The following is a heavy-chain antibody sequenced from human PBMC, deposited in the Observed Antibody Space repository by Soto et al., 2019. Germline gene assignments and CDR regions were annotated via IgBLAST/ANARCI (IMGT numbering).Heavy chain of an antibody. V-gene: IGHV2-5*05. Sequence: GXGPTLVNPKETLTLTCIYSGFSFSSVGEGVGWVRQPPGKALEWLALIYWDDDKKYGPSLEDRITVTRDTSKNQVVFTMINMDPVDTATYYCVHRRYSSYFDYWGQGTRVTVSS. D-gene: IGHD2-15*01. CDR1: GFSFSSVGEG. CDR3: VHRRYSSYFDY. J-gene: IGHJ4*02. CDR2: IYWDDDK.